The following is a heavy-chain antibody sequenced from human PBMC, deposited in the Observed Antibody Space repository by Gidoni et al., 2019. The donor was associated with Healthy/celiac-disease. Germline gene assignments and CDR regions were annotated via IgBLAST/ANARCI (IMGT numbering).Heavy chain of an antibody. CDR1: GFPFRDYY. CDR3: ARERMKGFRELPTNYYYGMDV. V-gene: IGHV3-11*01. J-gene: IGHJ6*02. D-gene: IGHD3-10*01. Sequence: QVQLVESGGGLVKPGGSLRLSCAASGFPFRDYYMSWIRQAPGKGLEWVSYISSSGSTIYYADSVKGRFTISRDNAKNSLYLQMNSLRAEDTAVYYCARERMKGFRELPTNYYYGMDVWGQGTTVTVSS. CDR2: ISSSGSTI.